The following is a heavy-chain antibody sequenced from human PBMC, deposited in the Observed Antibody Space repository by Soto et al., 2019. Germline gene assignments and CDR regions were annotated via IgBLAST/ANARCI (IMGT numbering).Heavy chain of an antibody. CDR3: ARAAGSMTRGFHGMDV. J-gene: IGHJ6*02. CDR1: GFAFSSYE. CDR2: ISSTASTF. V-gene: IGHV3-48*03. Sequence: EVQLVESGGGLVQPGGSLRLSCAASGFAFSSYEMNWVRQSPGKGLEWLSYISSTASTFHYADSVKGRCTISRDKANNSVYRQMNSLTADDSAFYYCARAAGSMTRGFHGMDVWGQGTTVTVSS. D-gene: IGHD3-10*01.